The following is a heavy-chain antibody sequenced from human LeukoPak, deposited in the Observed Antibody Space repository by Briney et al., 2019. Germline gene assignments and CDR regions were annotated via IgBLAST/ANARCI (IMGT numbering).Heavy chain of an antibody. Sequence: PSETLSLTCTVSGGSISSYYWSWIRQPPGKGLEWIGYIYYSGSTNYNPSLKSRVTISVDTSKNQFSLKLSSVTAADTAVYYCARLTRRSGNYFENWGQGVLVTVSS. CDR2: IYYSGST. CDR3: ARLTRRSGNYFEN. V-gene: IGHV4-59*01. CDR1: GGSISSYY. D-gene: IGHD1-1*01. J-gene: IGHJ4*02.